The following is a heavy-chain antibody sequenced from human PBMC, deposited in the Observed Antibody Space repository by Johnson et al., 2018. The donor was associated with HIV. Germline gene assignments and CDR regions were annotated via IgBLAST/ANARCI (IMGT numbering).Heavy chain of an antibody. V-gene: IGHV3-20*04. J-gene: IGHJ3*02. CDR1: GFTFDDYG. CDR2: INWNGGRT. Sequence: VQLVESGGGLIQPGGSLRLSCAASGFTFDDYGMSWVRQAPGKGLEWVSGINWNGGRTGYADSVKGRFTISRDNSKNTLYLQMNSLRAEDTAVYYCAREATGSSYAFDIWGQGTMVTVSS. D-gene: IGHD6-6*01. CDR3: AREATGSSYAFDI.